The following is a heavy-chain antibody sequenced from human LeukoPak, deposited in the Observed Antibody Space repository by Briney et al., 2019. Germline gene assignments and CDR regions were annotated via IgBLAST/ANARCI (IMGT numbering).Heavy chain of an antibody. CDR3: ARQIGRIQLWRYDQYGYFDY. CDR2: IYPGDSDT. CDR1: GYSFTSYW. J-gene: IGHJ4*02. Sequence: HGESLKISCKGSGYSFTSYWIGWVRQMPGKGLEWMGIIYPGDSDTRYSPSFQGQVTISADKSISTAYLQWSSLKASDTAMYYCARQIGRIQLWRYDQYGYFDYWGQGTLVTVSS. D-gene: IGHD5-18*01. V-gene: IGHV5-51*01.